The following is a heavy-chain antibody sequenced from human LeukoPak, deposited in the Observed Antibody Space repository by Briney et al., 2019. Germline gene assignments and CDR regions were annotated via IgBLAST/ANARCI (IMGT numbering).Heavy chain of an antibody. CDR3: ARDFQYCSSTSCYPGFDY. Sequence: PGGSLRLSCTASGFTFSSYAMSWVRQAPGKGLEWVSAISGSGGSTYYADSVKGRFTISRDNSKNTLYLQMNSLRAEDTAVYYCARDFQYCSSTSCYPGFDYWGQGTLVTVSS. V-gene: IGHV3-23*01. CDR1: GFTFSSYA. D-gene: IGHD2-2*01. CDR2: ISGSGGST. J-gene: IGHJ4*02.